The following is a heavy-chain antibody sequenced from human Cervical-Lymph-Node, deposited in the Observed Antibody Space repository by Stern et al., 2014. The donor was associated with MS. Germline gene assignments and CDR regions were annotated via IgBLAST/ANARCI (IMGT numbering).Heavy chain of an antibody. V-gene: IGHV5-51*01. D-gene: IGHD6-19*01. CDR2: IYPVDSDT. CDR1: GYSFTSYW. Sequence: EVKLVESGAEVKKPGESLKISCKGSGYSFTSYWIGLVRQMPGNGLEWMGIIYPVDSDTRYSPSFQGQVTISADKSISTAYLQWSSLKASDTAMYYCARHAESSGWYYDYWGQGTLVTVSS. CDR3: ARHAESSGWYYDY. J-gene: IGHJ4*02.